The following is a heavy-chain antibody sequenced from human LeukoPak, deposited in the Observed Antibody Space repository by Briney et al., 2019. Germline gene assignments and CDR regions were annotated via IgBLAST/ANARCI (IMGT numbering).Heavy chain of an antibody. Sequence: SEALFLTCTVSGGSISSYYWSWIRQPPGKGLEWIGYIYYSGSTNYNPSLKSRVTISVDTSKNQFSLKLSSVTAADTAVYYCARIGTMDVFDYWGQGTLVTVSS. V-gene: IGHV4-59*01. J-gene: IGHJ4*02. CDR1: GGSISSYY. D-gene: IGHD2-8*01. CDR2: IYYSGST. CDR3: ARIGTMDVFDY.